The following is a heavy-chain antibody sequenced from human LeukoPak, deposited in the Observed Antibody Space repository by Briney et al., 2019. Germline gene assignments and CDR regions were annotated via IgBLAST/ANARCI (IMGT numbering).Heavy chain of an antibody. D-gene: IGHD1-1*01. CDR3: AAYNYISRPSNDAFDI. V-gene: IGHV4-34*01. CDR1: GGSFSGYY. Sequence: SETLSLTCAVYGGSFSGYYWSWIRQPPGKGLEWIGEINHSGSTNYNPSLKSRVTISVDTSKNQFSLKLSSVTAADTAVYYCAAYNYISRPSNDAFDIWGQRTMVTVSS. CDR2: INHSGST. J-gene: IGHJ3*02.